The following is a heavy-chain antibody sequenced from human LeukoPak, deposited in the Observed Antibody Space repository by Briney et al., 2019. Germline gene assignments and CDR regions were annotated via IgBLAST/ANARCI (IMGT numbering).Heavy chain of an antibody. V-gene: IGHV3-23*01. CDR2: ISGSGGST. J-gene: IGHJ4*02. Sequence: GGSLRLSCAASGFTFSDYAMSWVRQAPGKGLEWVSAISGSGGSTYYADSVKGRFTISRDNSKNTLYLQMNSLRAEDTAVYYCAKNSGSYDLHYWGQGTLVTVSS. CDR1: GFTFSDYA. D-gene: IGHD1-26*01. CDR3: AKNSGSYDLHY.